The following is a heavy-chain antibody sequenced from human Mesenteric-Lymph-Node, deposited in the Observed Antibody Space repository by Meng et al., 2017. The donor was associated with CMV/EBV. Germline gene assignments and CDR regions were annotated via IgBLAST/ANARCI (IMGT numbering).Heavy chain of an antibody. V-gene: IGHV4-34*01. Sequence: GSLRLSCAVYGGSFSGYYWSWIRQPPGKGLEWIGEINHSGSTNYNPSLKSRVTISVDTSKNQFSLKLSSVTAADTAVYYCARVMKKVMVQRYCSGGSCSRGGGMGVWGQGTTVTVSS. D-gene: IGHD2-15*01. CDR2: INHSGST. CDR3: ARVMKKVMVQRYCSGGSCSRGGGMGV. CDR1: GGSFSGYY. J-gene: IGHJ6*02.